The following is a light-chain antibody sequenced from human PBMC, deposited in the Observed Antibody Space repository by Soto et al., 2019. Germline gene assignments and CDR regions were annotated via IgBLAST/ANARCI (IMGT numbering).Light chain of an antibody. V-gene: IGLV2-14*01. CDR1: SSDVGAYKY. CDR2: EVS. Sequence: QSALTQPASVSGSPGQSITISCTGTSSDVGAYKYVSWYQQHPGKAPKLMIYEVSNRPSGVSNRFSGSKSGNTASVTISGLQAEDEADYYCSSYTSSTTPVFGGGTKLTVL. J-gene: IGLJ2*01. CDR3: SSYTSSTTPV.